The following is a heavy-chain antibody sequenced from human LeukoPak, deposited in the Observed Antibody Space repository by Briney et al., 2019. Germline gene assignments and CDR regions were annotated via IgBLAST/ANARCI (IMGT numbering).Heavy chain of an antibody. CDR2: INPNSGGT. J-gene: IGHJ4*02. V-gene: IGHV1-2*02. Sequence: GASVKVSCKASGYTFTGYYMHWVRQAPGQGLEWMGWINPNSGGTNYAQKFQGRVTMTRDTSISTAYMELSRLRSDDTAVYYCARAPLGLAVAGRKCDYWGQGTLVTVSS. D-gene: IGHD6-19*01. CDR1: GYTFTGYY. CDR3: ARAPLGLAVAGRKCDY.